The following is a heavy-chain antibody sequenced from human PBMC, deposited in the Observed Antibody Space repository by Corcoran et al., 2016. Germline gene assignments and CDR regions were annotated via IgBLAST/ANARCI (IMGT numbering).Heavy chain of an antibody. Sequence: QVKLVQSGAEVKKPGASVKVSCKACGYTFTSYDINWVRQATGQGLEWMGWMNPNSGNTGYEQKFQGRVNMTRNTSISTAYMALSSLRAEDTALYCCATANYYFWSSYDRDYYDYGMDVWCQGTTVTVSS. J-gene: IGHJ6*02. D-gene: IGHD3-3*01. CDR3: ATANYYFWSSYDRDYYDYGMDV. V-gene: IGHV1-8*01. CDR1: GYTFTSYD. CDR2: MNPNSGNT.